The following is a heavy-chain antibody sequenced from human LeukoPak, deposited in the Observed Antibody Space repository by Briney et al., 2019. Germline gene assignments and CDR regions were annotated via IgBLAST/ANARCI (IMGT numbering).Heavy chain of an antibody. CDR2: NPSGDST. CDR3: ARVRDGYNDAYDI. V-gene: IGHV1-46*01. Sequence: GASVKVSCKASGYTFTDYYMHWVRQAPGQGLEWMGVNPSGDSTNYAQNFQGRVTMTGDTSTSTVYMELSSLRSEDTAVYYCARVRDGYNDAYDIWGQGTMVTATS. J-gene: IGHJ3*02. D-gene: IGHD5-24*01. CDR1: GYTFTDYY.